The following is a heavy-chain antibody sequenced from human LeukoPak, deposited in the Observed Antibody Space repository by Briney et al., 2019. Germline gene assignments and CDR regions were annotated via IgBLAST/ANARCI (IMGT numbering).Heavy chain of an antibody. V-gene: IGHV4-4*07. CDR3: ARGRGTPGYYYYYMDV. J-gene: IGHJ6*03. Sequence: PSETLSLTCTVSGGSISSYYWSWIRQPAGKGLEWIGRIYTSGSTNYNPSLKSRVTISVDKSKNQFSLRLSSVTAADTAVYYCARGRGTPGYYYYYMDVWGKGTTVTVSS. CDR2: IYTSGST. CDR1: GGSISSYY. D-gene: IGHD1-1*01.